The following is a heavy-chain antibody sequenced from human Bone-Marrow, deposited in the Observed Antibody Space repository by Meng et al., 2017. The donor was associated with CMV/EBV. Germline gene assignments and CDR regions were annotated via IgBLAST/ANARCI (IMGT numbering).Heavy chain of an antibody. J-gene: IGHJ6*01. CDR3: ARDSVLLWFGELKGYYGMDV. CDR2: ISSSGSTI. CDR1: GFTFSDYY. D-gene: IGHD3-10*01. V-gene: IGHV3-11*04. Sequence: GESLKISCAASGFTFSDYYMSWIRQAPGKGLEWVSYISSSGSTIYYADSVKGRFTISRDNAKNSLYLQMNSLRAEDTAVYYCARDSVLLWFGELKGYYGMDVWGPGHTV.